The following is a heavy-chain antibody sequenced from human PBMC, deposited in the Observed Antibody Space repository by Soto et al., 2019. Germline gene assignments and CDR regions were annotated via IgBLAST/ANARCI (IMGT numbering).Heavy chain of an antibody. Sequence: QVQLVESGGGVVQPGRSRRLSCAASGFTFSSYGMHWVRQAPGKGLEWVAVIWYDGSNKYYADSVKGRFTISRDNSKNTLYLQMNSLRAEDTAVYYCARDRGGGAYYFDYWGQGTLVTVSS. CDR1: GFTFSSYG. CDR3: ARDRGGGAYYFDY. J-gene: IGHJ4*02. CDR2: IWYDGSNK. D-gene: IGHD3-10*01. V-gene: IGHV3-33*01.